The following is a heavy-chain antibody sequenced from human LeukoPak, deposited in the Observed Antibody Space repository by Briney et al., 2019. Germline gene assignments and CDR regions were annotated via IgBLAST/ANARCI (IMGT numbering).Heavy chain of an antibody. CDR3: ARALRRYDILTGYRYYFDY. D-gene: IGHD3-9*01. CDR1: GGSFSGYY. CDR2: INHSGST. Sequence: SETLSLTCAVYGGSFSGYYWSRIRQPPGKGLEWIGEINHSGSTNYNPSLKSRVTISVDTSKNQFSLKLSSLTAPNTAVYYCARALRRYDILTGYRYYFDYWGQGTLVTVSS. J-gene: IGHJ4*02. V-gene: IGHV4-34*01.